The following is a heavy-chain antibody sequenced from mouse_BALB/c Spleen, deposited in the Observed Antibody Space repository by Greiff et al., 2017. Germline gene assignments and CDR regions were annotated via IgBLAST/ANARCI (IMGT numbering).Heavy chain of an antibody. J-gene: IGHJ1*01. CDR1: GYTFTSYW. CDR3: ALRGYFDV. Sequence: VQLQQSGAELARPGASVKLSCKASGYTFTSYWMHWVKQRPGQGLEWIGYINPSTGYTEYNQKFKDKATLTADKSSSTAYMQLSSLTSEDSAVYYCALRGYFDVWGAGTTVTVSS. V-gene: IGHV1-4*01. CDR2: INPSTGYT.